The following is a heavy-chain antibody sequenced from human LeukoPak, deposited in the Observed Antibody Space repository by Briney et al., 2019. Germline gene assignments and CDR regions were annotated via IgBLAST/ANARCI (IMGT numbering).Heavy chain of an antibody. CDR3: ATFSPSGSCLRN. V-gene: IGHV1-8*01. Sequence: ASVKVSCKASGYTFTSYDINWVRQATGQGLEWMGWMNPNSGNTGYAQKFQGRVTMTEDTSTDTAYMELSSLRSEDTAVYYCATFSPSGSCLRNWGQGTLVTVSS. CDR2: MNPNSGNT. CDR1: GYTFTSYD. D-gene: IGHD1-26*01. J-gene: IGHJ4*02.